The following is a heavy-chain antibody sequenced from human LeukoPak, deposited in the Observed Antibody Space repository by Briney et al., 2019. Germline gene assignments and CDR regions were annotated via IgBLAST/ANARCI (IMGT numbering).Heavy chain of an antibody. D-gene: IGHD3-10*01. J-gene: IGHJ4*02. CDR3: ATVARSGSYYEY. CDR1: GYSFTDYY. CDR2: VDPGDGET. Sequence: ASVKVSCKVSGYSFTDYYIHWVQQAPGKGLEWMGLVDPGDGETIYAEKFQGRVTITADTSTDTAYMELSSLRSEDTAVYYCATVARSGSYYEYWGQGTLVTVSS. V-gene: IGHV1-69-2*01.